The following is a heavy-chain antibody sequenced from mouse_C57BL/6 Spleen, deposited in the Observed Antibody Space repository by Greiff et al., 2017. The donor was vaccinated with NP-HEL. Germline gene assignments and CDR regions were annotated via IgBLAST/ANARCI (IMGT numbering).Heavy chain of an antibody. D-gene: IGHD1-1*01. CDR1: GYTFTSYW. CDR3: ARSMNYYGSSFFAY. V-gene: IGHV1-64*01. Sequence: QVQLQQPGAELVKPGASVKLSCKASGYTFTSYWMHWVKQRPGQGLEWIGMIHPNSGSTNYNEKFKSKATMTVDKSSSTAYMQLSSLTSEDSAVYYCARSMNYYGSSFFAYWGQGTLVTVSA. J-gene: IGHJ3*01. CDR2: IHPNSGST.